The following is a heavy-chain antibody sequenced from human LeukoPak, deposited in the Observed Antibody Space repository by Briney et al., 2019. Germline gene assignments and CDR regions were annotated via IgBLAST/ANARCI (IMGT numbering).Heavy chain of an antibody. CDR2: IKQDGSEK. V-gene: IGHV3-7*01. CDR1: GFTFSSYW. Sequence: GGSLRLSCAASGFTFSSYWMSWVRQAPGKGLEWVANIKQDGSEKYYVDSVKGRFTISRDNAKNSLYLQMNSLRAEDTAVYYCASYTVSYYEYFDYWGQGTLVTVSS. D-gene: IGHD3-10*01. J-gene: IGHJ4*02. CDR3: ASYTVSYYEYFDY.